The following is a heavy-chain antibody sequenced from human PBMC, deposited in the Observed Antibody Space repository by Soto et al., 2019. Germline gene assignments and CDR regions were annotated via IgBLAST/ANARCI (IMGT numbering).Heavy chain of an antibody. Sequence: QITLKESGPTLVKPTQTLTLTCTFSGFSLSTSGVGVGWIRQPPGKALEWLALIYWDDDKRYSPSLKSRLTITKNTSKNQVVLTMTNMDPVDTATYYCAHRRRIDSFFDYWGQGTLVTVSS. CDR3: AHRRRIDSFFDY. CDR1: GFSLSTSGVG. J-gene: IGHJ4*02. CDR2: IYWDDDK. V-gene: IGHV2-5*02. D-gene: IGHD2-15*01.